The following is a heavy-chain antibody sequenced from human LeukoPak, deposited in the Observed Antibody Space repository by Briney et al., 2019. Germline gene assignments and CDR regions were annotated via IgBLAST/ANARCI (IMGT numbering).Heavy chain of an antibody. D-gene: IGHD3-22*01. V-gene: IGHV3-48*04. CDR3: ARGYYYDNSDYA. J-gene: IGHJ5*02. Sequence: GGSLRLSCAASGFTFSRYSMNWVRQAPGKGLEWVSYISGSSSIIYYADSVKGRFTISRDNAKNSLYLQMNSLGAEDTAVYYCARGYYYDNSDYAWGQGTLVTVSS. CDR2: ISGSSSII. CDR1: GFTFSRYS.